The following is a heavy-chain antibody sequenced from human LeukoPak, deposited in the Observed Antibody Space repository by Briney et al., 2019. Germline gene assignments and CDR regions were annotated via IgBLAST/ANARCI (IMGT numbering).Heavy chain of an antibody. CDR3: ARDLGHPPDDP. V-gene: IGHV3-23*01. CDR2: ISGSGGST. J-gene: IGHJ5*02. Sequence: GDSLTLSCTGTGFIFSSDAMGWVRQAPGKGLEWVSGISGSGGSTYYADSEKGRFTISRDNSKNTLYLQMNSLRAEDTAVYYCARDLGHPPDDPWGQGTLVTVSS. CDR1: GFIFSSDA.